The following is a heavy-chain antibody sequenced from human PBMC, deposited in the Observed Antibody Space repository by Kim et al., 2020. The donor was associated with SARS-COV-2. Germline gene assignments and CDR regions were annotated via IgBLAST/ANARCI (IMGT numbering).Heavy chain of an antibody. V-gene: IGHV3-23*01. D-gene: IGHD3-10*01. CDR1: GFTFSSYA. CDR2: ISGSGGST. Sequence: GGSLRLSCAASGFTFSSYAMSWVRQAPGKGLEWVSAISGSGGSTYYADSVKGRFTISRDNSKNTLYLQMNSLRAEDTAVYYCAKPPYGSGSYASFLFDYWGQGTLVTVSS. J-gene: IGHJ4*02. CDR3: AKPPYGSGSYASFLFDY.